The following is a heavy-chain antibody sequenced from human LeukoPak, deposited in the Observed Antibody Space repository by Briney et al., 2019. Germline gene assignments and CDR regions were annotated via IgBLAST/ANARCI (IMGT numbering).Heavy chain of an antibody. CDR1: GFPFSSYE. CDR2: ISSSGSTI. Sequence: GGSLRLSCAVSGFPFSSYEMNWVRQAPGKGLEWVSLISSSGSTIYYADSVKGRFTISRDNAKNSLYLQMNSLRAEDTAVYYCARDPGSSGWGFRYWGQGALVTVSS. J-gene: IGHJ4*02. CDR3: ARDPGSSGWGFRY. V-gene: IGHV3-48*03. D-gene: IGHD6-19*01.